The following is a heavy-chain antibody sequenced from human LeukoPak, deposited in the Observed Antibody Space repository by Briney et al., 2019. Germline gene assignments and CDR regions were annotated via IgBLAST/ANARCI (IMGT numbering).Heavy chain of an antibody. J-gene: IGHJ4*02. CDR1: GFSFGEYA. D-gene: IGHD1-7*01. V-gene: IGHV3-49*04. CDR2: IRSKAYGATT. CDR3: TRGGRFTGTTNF. Sequence: GGSLRLSCATSGFSFGEYAMTWVRQAPGKGLEWVGFIRSKAYGATTEYAASVKGRFTISRDDSNSVAYLQMNSLKTEDTAVYSCTRGGRFTGTTNFWGQGTLVTVSS.